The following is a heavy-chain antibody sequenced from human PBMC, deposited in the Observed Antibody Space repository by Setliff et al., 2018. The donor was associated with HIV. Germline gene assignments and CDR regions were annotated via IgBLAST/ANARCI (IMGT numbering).Heavy chain of an antibody. CDR1: GFTFGDYR. CDR2: IRKTVYGATT. D-gene: IGHD3-3*02. V-gene: IGHV3-49*04. Sequence: PGGSLRLSCTTSGFTFGDYRMSWVRQAPGKGLEWVGFIRKTVYGATTEYAASVKGRFTISRDDSKSIAYLQMDSLKTEDTAVYYCTAFKAGLWGQGTLVTVSS. CDR3: TAFKAGL. J-gene: IGHJ4*02.